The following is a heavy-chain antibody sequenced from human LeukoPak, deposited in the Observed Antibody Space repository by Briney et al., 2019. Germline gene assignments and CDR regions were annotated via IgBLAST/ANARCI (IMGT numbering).Heavy chain of an antibody. Sequence: GGSLRLSCAASGFTFSSYAMSWVRQAPGKGLEWVSAISGSGGSTYYADSVKGRFTISRDNSKNTLYLQMNSLRAEDTAVYYCAKGRRSGELSLDFDYWGQGTLVTVSS. CDR3: AKGRRSGELSLDFDY. D-gene: IGHD3-16*02. V-gene: IGHV3-23*01. CDR2: ISGSGGST. CDR1: GFTFSSYA. J-gene: IGHJ4*02.